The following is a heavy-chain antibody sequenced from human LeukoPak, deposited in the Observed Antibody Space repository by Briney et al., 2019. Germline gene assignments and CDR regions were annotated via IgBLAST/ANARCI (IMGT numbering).Heavy chain of an antibody. CDR1: GYTFTGYY. J-gene: IGHJ4*02. CDR3: AVSSSWLAFDY. Sequence: ASVKVSCKASGYTFTGYYMHWVRQAPGKGLEWMGGFDPEDGETIYAQKFQGRVTMTEDTSTDTAYMELSSLRSEDTAVYYCAVSSSWLAFDYWGQGTLVTVSS. CDR2: FDPEDGET. V-gene: IGHV1-24*01. D-gene: IGHD6-13*01.